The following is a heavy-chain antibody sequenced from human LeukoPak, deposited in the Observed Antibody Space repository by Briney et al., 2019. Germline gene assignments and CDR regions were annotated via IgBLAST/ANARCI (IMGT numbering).Heavy chain of an antibody. CDR2: IHPNNGDT. CDR1: GYTFSGTGWY. J-gene: IGHJ4*02. D-gene: IGHD3-10*01. Sequence: GDSVKVSCKASGYTFSGTGWYLYWLRQAPRQGLECMGWIHPNNGDTAYAQKFEGRVAMTRDTSISTAYMEVRRLRPDDTAVYFCARDGPAQMVDLDYWGQGTLVTVSS. CDR3: ARDGPAQMVDLDY. V-gene: IGHV1-2*02.